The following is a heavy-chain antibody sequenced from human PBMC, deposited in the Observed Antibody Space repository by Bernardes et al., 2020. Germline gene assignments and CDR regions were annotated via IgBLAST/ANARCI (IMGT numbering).Heavy chain of an antibody. CDR3: ARTTIFGVVIPFDY. V-gene: IGHV3-7*01. J-gene: IGHJ4*02. Sequence: GGSLCLSCAASGFTFSSYWMSWVRQAPGKGLEWVANIKQDGSEKYYVDSVKGRFTISRDNAKNSLYLQMNSLRAEDTAVYYCARTTIFGVVIPFDYWGQGTLVTVSS. CDR1: GFTFSSYW. CDR2: IKQDGSEK. D-gene: IGHD3-3*01.